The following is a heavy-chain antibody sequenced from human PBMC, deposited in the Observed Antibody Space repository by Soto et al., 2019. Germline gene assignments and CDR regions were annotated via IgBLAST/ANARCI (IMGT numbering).Heavy chain of an antibody. V-gene: IGHV2-5*02. CDR1: GFSLNTRGVG. CDR3: AHSSGDLLTGHYYFDY. D-gene: IGHD3-9*01. J-gene: IGHJ4*02. Sequence: QITLKESGPTLVKPTQTLTLTCTFSGFSLNTRGVGVGWIRQPPGKALEWLALISWDGEKRYSPSLKSRLTITKDTSENQVVSTMTNMDPVDTATYYCAHSSGDLLTGHYYFDYWGQGTLVTVSS. CDR2: ISWDGEK.